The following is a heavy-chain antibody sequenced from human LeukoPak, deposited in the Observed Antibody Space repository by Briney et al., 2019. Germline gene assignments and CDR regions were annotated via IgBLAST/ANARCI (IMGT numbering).Heavy chain of an antibody. CDR3: ARVTMVRGGGFDY. V-gene: IGHV1-2*02. D-gene: IGHD3-10*01. CDR2: INPNSGGT. J-gene: IGHJ4*02. CDR1: GYTFTGYY. Sequence: GASVTVSCKASGYTFTGYYMHWVRQAPGQGLEWMGWINPNSGGTNYAQKFQGRVTMTRDTSISTAYMELSRLRSDDTAVYYCARVTMVRGGGFDYWGQGTLVTVSS.